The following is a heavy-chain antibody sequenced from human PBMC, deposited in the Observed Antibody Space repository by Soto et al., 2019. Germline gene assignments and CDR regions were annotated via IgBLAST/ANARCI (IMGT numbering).Heavy chain of an antibody. CDR2: ITPLFGTP. CDR1: GGTFSRYA. Sequence: QVQLVQSGAEVKKPASSVKVSCKASGGTFSRYAISWVRQAPGQGLEWLGGITPLFGTPNYAQSFQGRLTITADESKSTVYMELRSLRSEDTAVYYCAQTLGLAVSGPGRFDLWGRGTLVTVTS. V-gene: IGHV1-69*12. J-gene: IGHJ2*01. D-gene: IGHD6-19*01. CDR3: AQTLGLAVSGPGRFDL.